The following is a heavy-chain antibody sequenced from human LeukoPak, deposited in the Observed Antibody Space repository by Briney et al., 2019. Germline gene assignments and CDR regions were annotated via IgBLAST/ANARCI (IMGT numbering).Heavy chain of an antibody. D-gene: IGHD2-8*01. CDR2: IYYSGST. CDR3: ARGVMDHDAFDI. V-gene: IGHV4-61*08. CDR1: GGSISSGDYY. Sequence: SETLSLTCTVSGGSISSGDYYWSWIRQPPGKGLEWIGYIYYSGSTNYNPSLKSRVTISVDTSKNQFSLKLSSVTAADTAVYYCARGVMDHDAFDIWGQGTMVTVSS. J-gene: IGHJ3*02.